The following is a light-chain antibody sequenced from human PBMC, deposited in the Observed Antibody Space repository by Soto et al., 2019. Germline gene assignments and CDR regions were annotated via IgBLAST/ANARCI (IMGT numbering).Light chain of an antibody. Sequence: DIQMTKSPSTLSASVGDRVTITCRASQSISSWLAWYQQKPGKAPKLLIYDASSLESGVPSRFSGSGSGTEFTLTISSLQPDDFATYYCQQYNSYWRTFGQGTKVEIK. CDR1: QSISSW. J-gene: IGKJ1*01. V-gene: IGKV1-5*01. CDR2: DAS. CDR3: QQYNSYWRT.